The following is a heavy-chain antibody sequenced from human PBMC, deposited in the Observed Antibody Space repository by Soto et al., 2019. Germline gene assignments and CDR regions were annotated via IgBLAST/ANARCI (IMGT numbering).Heavy chain of an antibody. CDR1: GFTFSTFL. D-gene: IGHD3-10*01. Sequence: GGSLRLSCAASGFTFSTFLMDWVRQAPGKGLEWVAKIKEDGSDKYYADSVKGRFIISRDNARNSVYLQMNSLRAEDTAVYYCARVRPGNYRDYWGQGTMVTV. V-gene: IGHV3-7*03. J-gene: IGHJ4*02. CDR2: IKEDGSDK. CDR3: ARVRPGNYRDY.